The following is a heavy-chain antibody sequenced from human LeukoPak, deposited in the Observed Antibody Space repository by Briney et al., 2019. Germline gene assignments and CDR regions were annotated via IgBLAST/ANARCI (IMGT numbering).Heavy chain of an antibody. V-gene: IGHV3-48*01. CDR3: ARDRGIAARHHGYFDY. CDR1: GFTFSSYS. D-gene: IGHD6-6*01. Sequence: PGGSLRLSCAASGFTFSSYSMNWVRQAPGKGLEWVSYISSSSSTIYYADSVKGRFTISRDNAKNSLYLQMNSLRAEDTAVYYCARDRGIAARHHGYFDYWGQGTLVTVSS. CDR2: ISSSSSTI. J-gene: IGHJ4*02.